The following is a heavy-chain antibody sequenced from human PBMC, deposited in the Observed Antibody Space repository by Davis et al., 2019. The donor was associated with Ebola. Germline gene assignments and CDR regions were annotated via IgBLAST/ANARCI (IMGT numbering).Heavy chain of an antibody. CDR3: ARSGRYFHP. D-gene: IGHD3-10*01. CDR1: GGSISSYY. Sequence: SETLSLTCTVSGGSISSYYWSWIRQPPGKGLEWIGYIYYSGSPNYHPSLKSRVTISVDTSMNQFSLKLSSVTAADTAVYYCARSGRYFHPWGLGTPVTVSS. CDR2: IYYSGSP. J-gene: IGHJ1*01. V-gene: IGHV4-59*08.